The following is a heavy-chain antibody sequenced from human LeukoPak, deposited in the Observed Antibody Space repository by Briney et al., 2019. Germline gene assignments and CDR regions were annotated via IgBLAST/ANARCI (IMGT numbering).Heavy chain of an antibody. CDR1: GFTFSSHA. V-gene: IGHV3-23*01. Sequence: PGGSLRLSCAASGFTFSSHAMGWVRQAPGKGLEWVSSIIANGVSTYYGDSVKGRFTISRDNSKNTLYLQMNSLRAEDTAVYYCAKDGGGSLEWLPPMDVWGQGTMVTVS. CDR2: IIANGVST. J-gene: IGHJ6*02. D-gene: IGHD3-3*01. CDR3: AKDGGGSLEWLPPMDV.